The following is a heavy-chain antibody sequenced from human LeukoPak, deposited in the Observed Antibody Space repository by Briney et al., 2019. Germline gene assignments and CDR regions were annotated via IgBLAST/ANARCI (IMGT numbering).Heavy chain of an antibody. V-gene: IGHV3-30*02. CDR1: GFIFSTYG. D-gene: IGHD2-15*01. CDR3: AKDQKLQPFHY. CDR2: IQFEGSDQ. Sequence: GGSLRLSCAASGFIFSTYGMLWVRQARGKGLEWVAFIQFEGSDQYYAESVKGRFTISRDNSKNTVYLQMNSLRPEDTFVYYCAKDQKLQPFHYWGQGTMVTVSS. J-gene: IGHJ4*02.